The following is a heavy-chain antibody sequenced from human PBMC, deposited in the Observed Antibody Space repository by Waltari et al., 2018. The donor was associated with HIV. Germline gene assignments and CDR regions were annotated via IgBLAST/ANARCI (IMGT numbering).Heavy chain of an antibody. D-gene: IGHD3-16*01. J-gene: IGHJ5*02. CDR3: ATGVRYYGP. V-gene: IGHV3-53*01. CDR1: NFSVSDKH. Sequence: AESGGRLIQPGGSLGLSCTASNFSVSDKHLTWIRQAPGGSLEWVGVIYPDDTTHYADSVSGRFTISRAKSRTTVLLLMNGLFVDDTATYFCATGVRYYGPWGQGTRVTVSS. CDR2: IYPDDTT.